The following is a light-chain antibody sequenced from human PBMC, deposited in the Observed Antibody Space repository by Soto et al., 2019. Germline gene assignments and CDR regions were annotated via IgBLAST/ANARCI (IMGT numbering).Light chain of an antibody. V-gene: IGKV3-15*01. CDR1: QSVSSS. Sequence: EIMMTQSPATLSVSPGEGGTLSCRASQSVSSSLVWYQQKPGQAPRLLIYGASNRATDIPGRFSGSGSGTDFTLTISSLQSEDFAVYHCQQYNEWPYTFGQGTRLEIK. CDR2: GAS. CDR3: QQYNEWPYT. J-gene: IGKJ2*01.